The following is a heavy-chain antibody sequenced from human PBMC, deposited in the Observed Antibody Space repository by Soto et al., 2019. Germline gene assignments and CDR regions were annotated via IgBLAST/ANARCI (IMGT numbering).Heavy chain of an antibody. D-gene: IGHD2-15*01. J-gene: IGHJ4*02. CDR1: GGSLSTNP. CDR3: ARRDSGGFYRFFDS. CDR2: TGSGTGPG. Sequence: SVKVSCKASGGSLSTNPIGWVRQAPGQGLEWMGGTGSGTGPGNHAQKFQGRLTVTADKSTSTVYMELTNLSSEDTAVYYCARRDSGGFYRFFDSWGQGTLVTVSS. V-gene: IGHV1-69*06.